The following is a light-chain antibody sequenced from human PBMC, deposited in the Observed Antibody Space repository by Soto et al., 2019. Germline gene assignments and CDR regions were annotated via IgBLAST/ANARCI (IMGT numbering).Light chain of an antibody. CDR1: SSDVGGYNY. CDR2: DVS. V-gene: IGLV2-14*03. CDR3: CSYTTSNTRQIV. Sequence: QSALTQPASVSGPPGQSITISCTGTSSDVGGYNYVSWYQHHPGKAPKLMIYDVSNRPSGVSNRFSGSKSGNTASLTISGLQPEDEADYXCCSYTTSNTRQIVFGTGTKVTVL. J-gene: IGLJ1*01.